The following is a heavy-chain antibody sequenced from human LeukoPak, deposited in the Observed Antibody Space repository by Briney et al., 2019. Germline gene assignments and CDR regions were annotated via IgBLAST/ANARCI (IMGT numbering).Heavy chain of an antibody. J-gene: IGHJ6*04. CDR1: DFTFSSFG. V-gene: IGHV3-30*02. CDR2: IRYDGSNK. CDR3: AELGITMIGGV. D-gene: IGHD3-10*02. Sequence: GGPLGPSCAGFDFTFSSFGMYWSGRPPGKGLGWVAFIRYDGSNKYYADSVKGRFTVSRDNSKNTLYLQMNSLRAEDTAVYYCAELGITMIGGVWGKGTTVTISS.